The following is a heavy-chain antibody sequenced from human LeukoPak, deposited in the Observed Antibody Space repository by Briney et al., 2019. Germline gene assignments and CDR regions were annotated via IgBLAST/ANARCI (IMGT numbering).Heavy chain of an antibody. CDR1: GGTFSSYA. Sequence: ASVKVSCKASGGTFSSYAISWVRQAPGQGLEWMGGIIPIFGTANYAQKFQGRVTITADESTSTAYMELSSLRSEDTAVNYCARGTEVLRYFDWLLDWGQGTLVTVSS. CDR2: IIPIFGTA. V-gene: IGHV1-69*13. D-gene: IGHD3-9*01. CDR3: ARGTEVLRYFDWLLD. J-gene: IGHJ4*02.